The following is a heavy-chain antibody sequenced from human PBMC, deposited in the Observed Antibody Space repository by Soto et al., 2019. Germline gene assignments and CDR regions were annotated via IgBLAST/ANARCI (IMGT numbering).Heavy chain of an antibody. D-gene: IGHD3-9*01. V-gene: IGHV4-59*07. CDR2: IYYSGST. J-gene: IGHJ5*02. CDR3: ARQRLVPATWFDL. Sequence: QVQLQESGPGLVKPSDTLSLTCTVSGGSISTYYWIWIRQPPGKGLEWIGYIYYSGSTYYNPSLKSRVTISVDTSKNPFSLKLSSVTAADTAVYYCARQRLVPATWFDLLGQGTLVTVSS. CDR1: GGSISTYY.